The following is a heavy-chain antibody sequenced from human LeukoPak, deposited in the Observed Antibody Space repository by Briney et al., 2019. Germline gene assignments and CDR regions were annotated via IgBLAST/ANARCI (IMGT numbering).Heavy chain of an antibody. J-gene: IGHJ4*02. CDR2: IIPIFGTA. Sequence: GASVKVSCKASGGTFSSCAISWVRQAPGQGLEWMEGIIPIFGTADYAQKFQGRVTITADESTSTAYMELSSLKSEDTAVYYCARGVVGATTGAYSFDYWGQGTLVTVSS. D-gene: IGHD1-26*01. V-gene: IGHV1-69*13. CDR1: GGTFSSCA. CDR3: ARGVVGATTGAYSFDY.